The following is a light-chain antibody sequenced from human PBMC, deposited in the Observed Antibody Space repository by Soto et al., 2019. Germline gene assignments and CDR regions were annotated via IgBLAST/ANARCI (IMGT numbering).Light chain of an antibody. J-gene: IGLJ1*01. CDR2: DVR. CDR1: SSDVGSYNF. Sequence: QSVLTQPASVSGSPGQSITISCTGTSSDVGSYNFVSWYQQHPGKAPKLIIYDVRDRPSGVSNRFSGSKSGNTASLTISGLQAEDEADYYCSSYTGSASYVFGTGTKLTVL. V-gene: IGLV2-14*03. CDR3: SSYTGSASYV.